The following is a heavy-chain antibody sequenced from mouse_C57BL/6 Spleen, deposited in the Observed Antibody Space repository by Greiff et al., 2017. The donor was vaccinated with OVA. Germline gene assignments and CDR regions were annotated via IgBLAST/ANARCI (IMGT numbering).Heavy chain of an antibody. V-gene: IGHV1-42*01. D-gene: IGHD1-1*01. CDR1: GYSFTGYY. CDR3: ARGPITTVVATWWYFDV. CDR2: INPSTGGT. J-gene: IGHJ1*03. Sequence: VQLQQSGPELVKPGASVKISCKASGYSFTGYYMNWVKQSPEKSLEWIGEINPSTGGTTYNQKFKAKATLTVDKSSSTAYMQLKSLTSEDSAVYYCARGPITTVVATWWYFDVWGTGTTVTVAS.